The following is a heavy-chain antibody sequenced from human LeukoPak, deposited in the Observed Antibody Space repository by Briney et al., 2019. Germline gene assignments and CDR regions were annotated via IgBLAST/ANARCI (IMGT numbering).Heavy chain of an antibody. CDR2: ISYDGSNK. Sequence: PGRSLRLSCAASGFTFSSYGMHWVRQAPGKGLEWVAVISYDGSNKYYADSVKGRFTISRDNSKNTLYPQMNSLRAEDTAVYYCAKNGMDVWGQGTTVTVSS. CDR1: GFTFSSYG. V-gene: IGHV3-30*18. J-gene: IGHJ6*02. CDR3: AKNGMDV.